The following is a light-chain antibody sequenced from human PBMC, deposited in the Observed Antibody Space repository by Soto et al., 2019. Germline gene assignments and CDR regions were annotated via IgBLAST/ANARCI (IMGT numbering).Light chain of an antibody. Sequence: DIVMTQSPSTLSVSPGERATLSCTASQSVNNNVAWYQQKPGQAPRLLIYGASSRATGIPDRFSGSGSGTDFTLTISRLEPEDFAVYYCQQYGSSPITFGQGTRLEI. J-gene: IGKJ5*01. CDR2: GAS. V-gene: IGKV3-20*01. CDR1: QSVNNN. CDR3: QQYGSSPIT.